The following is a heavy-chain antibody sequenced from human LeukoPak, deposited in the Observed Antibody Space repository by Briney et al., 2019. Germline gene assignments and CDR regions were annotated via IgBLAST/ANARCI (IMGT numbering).Heavy chain of an antibody. CDR3: ARVGSSGWYPRRAFDI. J-gene: IGHJ3*02. Sequence: GASVKVSCKASGYTFTSYDINWVRQATGLGLEWMGWMNPNSGNTGYAQKFQGRVTITRNTSISTAYMELSSLRSEDTAVYYCARVGSSGWYPRRAFDIWGQGTMVTVSS. CDR2: MNPNSGNT. CDR1: GYTFTSYD. V-gene: IGHV1-8*03. D-gene: IGHD6-19*01.